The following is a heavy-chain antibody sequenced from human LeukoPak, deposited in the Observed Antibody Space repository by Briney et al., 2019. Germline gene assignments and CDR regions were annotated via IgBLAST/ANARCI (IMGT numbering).Heavy chain of an antibody. J-gene: IGHJ6*02. D-gene: IGHD3-10*01. Sequence: PGRSLRLSCAASGFTISSYGMHWVRQAPGKGLEWVAVISYDGSNKYYADSVKGRFTISRDNSKNTLYLQMNSLRAEDTAVYYCARSVRVELLWFGELMDVWGQGTTVTVSS. CDR1: GFTISSYG. CDR3: ARSVRVELLWFGELMDV. V-gene: IGHV3-30*03. CDR2: ISYDGSNK.